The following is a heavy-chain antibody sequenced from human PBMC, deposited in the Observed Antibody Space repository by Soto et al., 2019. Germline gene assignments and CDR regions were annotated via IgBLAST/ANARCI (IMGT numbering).Heavy chain of an antibody. CDR1: GGSISSSSYY. CDR3: ARHKFPVAVAGRCYFDY. Sequence: SETLSLTCTVSGGSISSSSYYWGWIRQPPGKGLEWIGSIYYSGSTYYNPSLKSRVTISVDTSKNQFSLKLSSVTAADTAVYYRARHKFPVAVAGRCYFDYWGQGTLVTVSS. D-gene: IGHD6-19*01. J-gene: IGHJ4*02. CDR2: IYYSGST. V-gene: IGHV4-39*01.